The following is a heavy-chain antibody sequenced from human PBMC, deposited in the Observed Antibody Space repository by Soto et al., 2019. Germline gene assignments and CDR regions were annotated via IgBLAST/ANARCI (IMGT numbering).Heavy chain of an antibody. J-gene: IGHJ6*02. CDR2: ISSSSSYI. CDR1: GFTLSSYR. D-gene: IGHD3-3*01. CDR3: ARDLLRYYYYYGMDV. Sequence: GGSLRLSCAASGFTLSSYRMNWVRQAPGKGPEWVSSISSSSSYIYYADSVKGRFTISRDNAKNSLYLQMNSLRAEDTAVYYCARDLLRYYYYYGMDVWGQGTTVTVSS. V-gene: IGHV3-21*01.